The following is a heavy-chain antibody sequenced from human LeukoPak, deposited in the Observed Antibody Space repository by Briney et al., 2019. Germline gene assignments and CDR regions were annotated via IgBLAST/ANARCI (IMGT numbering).Heavy chain of an antibody. D-gene: IGHD6-19*01. CDR1: GFTFSNAW. Sequence: PGGSLRLSCAASGFTFSNAWMSWVRQAPGKGLEWVGRIKSKTDGGTTDYAAPVKGRFTISRDDSKNTLYLQMNSLKTEDTAVYYCTTQSRGPIAVAVVDYWGQGTLVTVSS. J-gene: IGHJ4*02. CDR3: TTQSRGPIAVAVVDY. CDR2: IKSKTDGGTT. V-gene: IGHV3-15*01.